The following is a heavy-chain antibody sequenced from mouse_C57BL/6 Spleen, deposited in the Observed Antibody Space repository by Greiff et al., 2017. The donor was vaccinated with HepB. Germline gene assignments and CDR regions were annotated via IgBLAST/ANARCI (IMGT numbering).Heavy chain of an antibody. CDR3: ARREGVDYYAKDY. CDR2: IYPGSGST. J-gene: IGHJ4*01. D-gene: IGHD1-1*01. V-gene: IGHV1-55*01. Sequence: QVQLQQPGAELVKPGASVKMSCKASGYTFTSYWITWVKQRPGQGLEWIGDIYPGSGSTNYNEKFKSKATLTVDTASSTAYMQLSSLTSEDSTVYCCARREGVDYYAKDYWGQGTSVTVST. CDR1: GYTFTSYW.